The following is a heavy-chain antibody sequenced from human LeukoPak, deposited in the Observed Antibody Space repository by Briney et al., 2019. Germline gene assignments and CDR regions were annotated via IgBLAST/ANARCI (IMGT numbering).Heavy chain of an antibody. D-gene: IGHD4-17*01. CDR2: ISSSSSTI. J-gene: IGHJ6*02. CDR3: ARDKGRSTVTTV. CDR1: GFTFSSYS. Sequence: GGSLRLSCAASGFTFSSYSMNWVRQAPGTGLEWVSYISSSSSTIYYADSVKGRFTISRDNAKNSLYLQMNSLRGEDTAVYYCARDKGRSTVTTVWGQGTTVTVSS. V-gene: IGHV3-48*01.